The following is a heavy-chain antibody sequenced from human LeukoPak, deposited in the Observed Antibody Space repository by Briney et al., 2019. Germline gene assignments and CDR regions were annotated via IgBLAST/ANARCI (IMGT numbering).Heavy chain of an antibody. V-gene: IGHV3-11*01. Sequence: PGGSLRLSCAASGFTFSDYYMSWIRQAPGKGLEWVSYISSSGSTIYYADSVKGRFTISRDNAKNSLYLQMNSLRAEDTAVYYCARDPDYDSSGYSFDYWGQGTLVTVSS. CDR1: GFTFSDYY. D-gene: IGHD3-22*01. J-gene: IGHJ4*02. CDR3: ARDPDYDSSGYSFDY. CDR2: ISSSGSTI.